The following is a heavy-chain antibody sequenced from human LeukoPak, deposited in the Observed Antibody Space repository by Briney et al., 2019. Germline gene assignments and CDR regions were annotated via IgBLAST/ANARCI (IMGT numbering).Heavy chain of an antibody. J-gene: IGHJ4*02. CDR2: IIPILGIA. CDR3: ASAPYYDSSGYYSPLDY. V-gene: IGHV1-69*02. CDR1: GGTFSSYT. D-gene: IGHD3-22*01. Sequence: GSSVKVSCKASGGTFSSYTISWVRQAPGQGLEWMGRIIPILGIANYAQKFQGRVTITADKSTSTGYMELSSLRSEDTAVYYCASAPYYDSSGYYSPLDYWGQGTLVTVSS.